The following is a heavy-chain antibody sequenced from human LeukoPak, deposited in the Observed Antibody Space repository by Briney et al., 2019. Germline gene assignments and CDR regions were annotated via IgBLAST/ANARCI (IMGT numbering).Heavy chain of an antibody. CDR1: GLTFSPYA. CDR3: ARVLVGATPYGMDV. CDR2: IGGSSRSI. V-gene: IGHV3-21*01. Sequence: GGSLSPSCVAPGLTFSPYAMNWVRRAPGKGLEWASSIGGSSRSIYYVDSVKGRFTISRDNSKNTLFLQMNSLRAEDTAVYYCARVLVGATPYGMDVWGQGTTVTVSS. J-gene: IGHJ6*02. D-gene: IGHD1-26*01.